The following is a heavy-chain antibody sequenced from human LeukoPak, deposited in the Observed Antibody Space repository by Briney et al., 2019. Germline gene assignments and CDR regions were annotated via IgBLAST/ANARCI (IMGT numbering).Heavy chain of an antibody. CDR1: GGSISSSSYY. D-gene: IGHD1-14*01. J-gene: IGHJ4*02. V-gene: IGHV4-39*01. CDR2: IYYSGST. Sequence: SETLSLTCTVSGGSISSSSYYWGWIRQPPGKGLEWIGSIYYSGSTYYNPSLKSRVTISVDTSKNQFSLKLSSVTAADTAVYYCARREPGGANNFFDYWGQGTLVTVSS. CDR3: ARREPGGANNFFDY.